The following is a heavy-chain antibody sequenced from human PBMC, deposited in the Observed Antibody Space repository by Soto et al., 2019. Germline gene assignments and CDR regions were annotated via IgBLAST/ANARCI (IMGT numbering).Heavy chain of an antibody. J-gene: IGHJ4*02. CDR2: IIPILGIA. D-gene: IGHD2-15*01. Sequence: QVPLVQSGAEVKKPGSSVKVSCKASGGTFSSYTISWVRQAPGQGLEWMGRIIPILGIANYAQKFQGRVTITADKSTSTAYMELSSLRSEDTAVYYCARYCSGGSCFDYWGQGTLVTVSS. CDR1: GGTFSSYT. V-gene: IGHV1-69*02. CDR3: ARYCSGGSCFDY.